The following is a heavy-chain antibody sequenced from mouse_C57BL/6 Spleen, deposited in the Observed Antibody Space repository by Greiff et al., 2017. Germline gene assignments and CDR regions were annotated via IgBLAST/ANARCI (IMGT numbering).Heavy chain of an antibody. V-gene: IGHV14-4*01. Sequence: VQLQQSGAELVRPGASVKLSCTASGFNIKDDYMHWVKQRPEQGLEWIGWIDPENGDTEYASKFQGKATITADTSSNTAYLQLSSLTSEDTAVYYCTTPSGFDVWGTGTTVTVSS. D-gene: IGHD3-1*01. CDR2: IDPENGDT. CDR1: GFNIKDDY. CDR3: TTPSGFDV. J-gene: IGHJ1*03.